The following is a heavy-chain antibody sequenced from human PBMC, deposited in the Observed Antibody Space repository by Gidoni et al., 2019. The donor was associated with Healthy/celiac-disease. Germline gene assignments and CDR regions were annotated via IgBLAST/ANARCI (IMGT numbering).Heavy chain of an antibody. CDR2: ISWNSGSI. D-gene: IGHD2-21*02. CDR3: AKEEAYCGGDCYSSRTYYYYGMDV. V-gene: IGHV3-9*01. J-gene: IGHJ6*02. Sequence: EVQLVESGGGLGRPGRPLRLSCAVSGFTLDDSAMHWVRRAPGKGLEWVSGISWNSGSIGYADSVKGRFTISRDNAKNSLYLQMNSLRAEDTALYYCAKEEAYCGGDCYSSRTYYYYGMDVWGQGTTVTVSS. CDR1: GFTLDDSA.